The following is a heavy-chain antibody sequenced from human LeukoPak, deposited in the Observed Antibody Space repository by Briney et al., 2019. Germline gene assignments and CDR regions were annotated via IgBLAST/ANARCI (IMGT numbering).Heavy chain of an antibody. V-gene: IGHV4-38-2*01. J-gene: IGHJ4*02. CDR2: IYHSGST. D-gene: IGHD3-22*01. CDR1: GYSISSGYY. Sequence: SETLSLTXAVSGYSISSGYYWGWMRQPPGKGLEWIGSIYHSGSTYYNPSLKSRVTISVDTSKNQFSLKLSSVTAADTAVYYCAREGRRWAMIDDRDYWGQGTLVTVSS. CDR3: AREGRRWAMIDDRDY.